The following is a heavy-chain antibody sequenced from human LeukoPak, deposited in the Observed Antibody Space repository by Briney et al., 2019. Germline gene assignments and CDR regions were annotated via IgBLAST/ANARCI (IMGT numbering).Heavy chain of an antibody. CDR2: ISGSGGST. CDR1: GFTFSSYS. V-gene: IGHV3-23*01. Sequence: PGGSLRLSCAASGFTFSSYSMNWVRQAPGKGLEWVSAISGSGGSTYYADSVKGRFTISRDNSKKTVYLQMQSLRVEDTAVYYCVKSNNLGGDYWGQGTLVTVSS. CDR3: VKSNNLGGDY. J-gene: IGHJ4*02. D-gene: IGHD1/OR15-1a*01.